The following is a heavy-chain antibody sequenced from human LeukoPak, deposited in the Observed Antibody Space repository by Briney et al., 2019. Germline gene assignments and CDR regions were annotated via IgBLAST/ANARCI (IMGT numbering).Heavy chain of an antibody. V-gene: IGHV3-15*01. Sequence: PGGSLRLSCAASGFTFSNAWMSWVRQAPGKGLEWVGRIKSKTDGGATHYAAPVKGRFTISIDDSKNTLYLQMNSLKTEDTAVYYCTTEAYYYDSGAIKYFDYWGQGTLVTVSS. J-gene: IGHJ4*02. CDR3: TTEAYYYDSGAIKYFDY. CDR2: IKSKTDGGAT. CDR1: GFTFSNAW. D-gene: IGHD3-22*01.